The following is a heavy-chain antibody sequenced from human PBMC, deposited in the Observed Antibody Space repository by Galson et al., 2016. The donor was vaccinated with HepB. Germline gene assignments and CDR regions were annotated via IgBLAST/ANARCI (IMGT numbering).Heavy chain of an antibody. V-gene: IGHV3-33*01. CDR1: GFTFSNYA. Sequence: SLRLSCAASGFTFSNYAMHWVRQAPGKGLEWVAVIWYDGSSKYYIDSVKGRFTISRDNSKNTLNLQMSSLRAEDTAVYYCARRGGSYLDYWGQGTLVTVSS. D-gene: IGHD1-26*01. J-gene: IGHJ4*02. CDR3: ARRGGSYLDY. CDR2: IWYDGSSK.